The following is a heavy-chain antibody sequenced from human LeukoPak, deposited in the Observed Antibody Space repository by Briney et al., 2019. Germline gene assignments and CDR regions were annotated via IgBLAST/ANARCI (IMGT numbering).Heavy chain of an antibody. CDR2: IKQDGSEK. CDR3: ARLGRHYYDSSGFGY. J-gene: IGHJ4*02. Sequence: GGSLRLSCAASGFTFSSYWMSWVRQAPGKGLEWVANIKQDGSEKYYVDSVKGRFTISRDNAKNSLYLQMNSLRAEDTAVYYCARLGRHYYDSSGFGYWGQGTLVTVSS. V-gene: IGHV3-7*01. D-gene: IGHD3-22*01. CDR1: GFTFSSYW.